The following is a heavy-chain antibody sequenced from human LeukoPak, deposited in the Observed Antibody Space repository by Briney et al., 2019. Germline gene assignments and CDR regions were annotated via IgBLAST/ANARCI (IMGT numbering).Heavy chain of an antibody. J-gene: IGHJ4*02. CDR2: ISSNGGST. CDR1: GFTFSSYA. Sequence: PGGSLRLSCSASGFTFSSYAMHWVRQAPGEGLEYDSAISSNGGSTYYADSVKGRFTISRDNSKNTLYLQMSSLRAKDTAVYYCVKTSRGYNWNDSPYYFDYWGQGTLVTVSS. V-gene: IGHV3-64D*06. CDR3: VKTSRGYNWNDSPYYFDY. D-gene: IGHD1-1*01.